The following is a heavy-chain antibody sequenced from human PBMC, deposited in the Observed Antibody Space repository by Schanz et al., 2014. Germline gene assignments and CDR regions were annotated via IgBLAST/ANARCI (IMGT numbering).Heavy chain of an antibody. CDR3: AGAFDSSGYYFDY. Sequence: QVQLVQSGAEVKKPGSSVKVSCTASGGTFNSYTINWVRQAPGQGLEWMGRIIPILGIANYAQKFQGRVTITADRSTSTAYMELSGLRSEDKAVYYCAGAFDSSGYYFDYWGQGTLVTVSS. D-gene: IGHD3-22*01. CDR1: GGTFNSYT. V-gene: IGHV1-69*02. CDR2: IIPILGIA. J-gene: IGHJ4*02.